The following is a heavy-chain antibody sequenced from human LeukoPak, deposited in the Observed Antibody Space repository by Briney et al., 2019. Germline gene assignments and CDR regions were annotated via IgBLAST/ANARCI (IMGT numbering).Heavy chain of an antibody. CDR1: GYTFTSYG. V-gene: IGHV1-18*01. CDR2: ISAYNGNT. D-gene: IGHD3-3*01. CDR3: ARDRYDFWSGYDY. J-gene: IGHJ4*02. Sequence: ASVKVSCKASGYTFTSYGISWVRQAPGQGLEWMGWISAYNGNTNYAQKLQGRVTMTTDTSTSTVYMELRSLRSDDTAVYYCARDRYDFWSGYDYWGQGTLVTVSS.